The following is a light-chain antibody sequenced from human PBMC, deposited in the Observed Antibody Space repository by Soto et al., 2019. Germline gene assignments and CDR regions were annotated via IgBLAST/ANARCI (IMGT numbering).Light chain of an antibody. CDR2: GAL. V-gene: IGKV3-20*01. J-gene: IGKJ3*01. Sequence: DIVLTQSPDTLSLSPGESSTLSCRASQSLGRYLAWYQQKPGQDPXXLIYGALSRATGIPDRFSGSASGTEFTLTISRLEPEYFAVYYCQQYGSSFTFGPGTKVDI. CDR1: QSLGRY. CDR3: QQYGSSFT.